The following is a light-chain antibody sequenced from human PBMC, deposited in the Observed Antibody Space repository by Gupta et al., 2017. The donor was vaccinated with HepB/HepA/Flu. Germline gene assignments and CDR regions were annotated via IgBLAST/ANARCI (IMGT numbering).Light chain of an antibody. Sequence: QSVLTQPPSASGTPGQRVTIACSGSSSNIGSTYVYWYQQLPGTAPKLLIYRNNQRPSGVPDLFSGSKSGTSASLAISGLRSEDEADYYCAAWDDSLSGLWVFGGGTKLTVL. CDR1: SSNIGSTY. CDR2: RNN. J-gene: IGLJ3*02. V-gene: IGLV1-47*01. CDR3: AAWDDSLSGLWV.